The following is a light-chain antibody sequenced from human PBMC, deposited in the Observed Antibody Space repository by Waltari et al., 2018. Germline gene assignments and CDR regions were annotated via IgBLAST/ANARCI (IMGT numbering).Light chain of an antibody. CDR2: EGS. J-gene: IGLJ3*02. Sequence: QSALTQPASVSGSPGQSITISCTGTSSDVGSYNLVSWYQQHPGKAPKLMIYEGSKRHSGVSNRFSGSKSGNTASLTISGLQAEDEADYYCCSYAGTLFGGGTKLTVL. CDR1: SSDVGSYNL. V-gene: IGLV2-23*01. CDR3: CSYAGTL.